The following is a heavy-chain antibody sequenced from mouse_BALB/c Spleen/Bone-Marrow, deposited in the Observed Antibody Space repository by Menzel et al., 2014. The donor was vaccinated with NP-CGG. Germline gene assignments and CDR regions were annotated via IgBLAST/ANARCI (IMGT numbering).Heavy chain of an antibody. Sequence: VQLQQSGGGLVQPGGSLKLSCAASGFTFSSXGXSWVXQTPXXRLELVXTINSNGGSTYYPDSVKGRFTISRDNAKNTLYLQMSSLKSEDTAMYYCARHYYGARWGQGTLVTVSA. CDR3: ARHYYGAR. V-gene: IGHV5-6-3*01. J-gene: IGHJ3*01. D-gene: IGHD1-2*01. CDR2: INSNGGST. CDR1: GFTFSSXG.